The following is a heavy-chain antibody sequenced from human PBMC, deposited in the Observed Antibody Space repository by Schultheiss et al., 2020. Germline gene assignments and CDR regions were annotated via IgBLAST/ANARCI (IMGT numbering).Heavy chain of an antibody. D-gene: IGHD1-1*01. CDR2: IYTSGST. J-gene: IGHJ4*02. CDR3: ARERYEGFDY. CDR1: GGSISSGSYY. Sequence: SETLSLTCTVSGGSISSGSYYWSWIRQPAGKGLEWIGRIYTSGSTNYNPSLKSRVTISVDKSKNQFSLKLSSVTAADTAVYYCARERYEGFDYWGQGTLVTVSS. V-gene: IGHV4-61*02.